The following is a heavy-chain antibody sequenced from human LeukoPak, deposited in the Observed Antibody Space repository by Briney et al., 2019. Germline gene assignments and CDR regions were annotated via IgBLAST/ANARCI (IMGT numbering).Heavy chain of an antibody. V-gene: IGHV4-59*01. CDR1: GVSISTYY. J-gene: IGHJ1*01. CDR2: IYHSGST. D-gene: IGHD6-6*01. CDR3: ARGGAARLHFQN. Sequence: SETLSLTCSVSGVSISTYYWNWIRQPPGKGLEWIGYIYHSGSTNYNPSLQSRVTISVDTSKNQFSLNLNSVTAADTAVYYCARGGAARLHFQNWGQGTLVTVSS.